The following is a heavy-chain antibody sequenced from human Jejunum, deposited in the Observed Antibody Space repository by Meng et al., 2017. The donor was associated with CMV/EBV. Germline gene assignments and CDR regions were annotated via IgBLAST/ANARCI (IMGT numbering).Heavy chain of an antibody. Sequence: FSVSPYDLHVVLQAPGRWLEWVALVRNDGSIQYHADSVKGRFTISRDNSNNTLFLQMNSLRPEDTAVYYCARDGGDLWSGYSLDYWRQGTLVTVSS. CDR3: ARDGGDLWSGYSLDY. D-gene: IGHD3-3*01. V-gene: IGHV3-30*02. CDR1: FSVSPYD. J-gene: IGHJ4*02. CDR2: VRNDGSIQ.